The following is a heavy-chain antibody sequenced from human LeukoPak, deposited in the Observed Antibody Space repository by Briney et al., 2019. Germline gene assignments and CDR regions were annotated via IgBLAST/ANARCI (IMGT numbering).Heavy chain of an antibody. V-gene: IGHV3-30*02. J-gene: IGHJ4*02. CDR1: GFTFSSYG. CDR3: VRGGTYYYDN. CDR2: IRNDGSII. D-gene: IGHD3-22*01. Sequence: GGSLRLSCAASGFTFSSYGMHWIRQAPGKGLEWVAFIRNDGSIIYNADSVKGRFTISRDNSKNTLYLQMNSLRADDTAVYYCVRGGTYYYDNWGQGALVTVSS.